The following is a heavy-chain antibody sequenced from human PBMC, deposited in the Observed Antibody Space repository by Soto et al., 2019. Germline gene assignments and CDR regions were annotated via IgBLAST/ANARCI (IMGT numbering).Heavy chain of an antibody. D-gene: IGHD3-9*01. CDR2: IYPGDSDT. Sequence: EVQLVQSGAEVKKPGESLKISCKGSGYSFTSYWIGWVRQMPGKGLEWMGIIYPGDSDTRYSPSFQGQVTISADKSISTAYLQWSSLKASDTAMYYCARHAILTGQPPYYYYYMDVWGKGTTVTVSS. CDR1: GYSFTSYW. CDR3: ARHAILTGQPPYYYYYMDV. J-gene: IGHJ6*03. V-gene: IGHV5-51*01.